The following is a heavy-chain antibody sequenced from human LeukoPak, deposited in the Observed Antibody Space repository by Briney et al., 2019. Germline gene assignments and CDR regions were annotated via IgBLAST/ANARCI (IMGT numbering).Heavy chain of an antibody. CDR1: GYTFTGCY. CDR2: INPNSGGT. J-gene: IGHJ4*02. D-gene: IGHD1-7*01. V-gene: IGHV1-2*02. CDR3: ARATTLGY. Sequence: ASVTVSCTASGYTFTGCYMHWVRQAPGQGLEWMGWINPNSGGTNYAQKFQGRGTMTRDTSISTAYMELSRLRSDDTAVYYCARATTLGYWGQGTLVTVSS.